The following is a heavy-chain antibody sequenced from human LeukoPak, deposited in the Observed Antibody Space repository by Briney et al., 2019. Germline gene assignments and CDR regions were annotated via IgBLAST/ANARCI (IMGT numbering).Heavy chain of an antibody. CDR3: ARDAGNCSGGSCFRDAFDI. Sequence: PGGSLRLSCAGSGFTFSSCAMSRVRQAPGKGLEWVSSISTSSNYIYYADSVKGRFTISRDNAKNSLYLQMNSLRAEDTAMYYCARDAGNCSGGSCFRDAFDIWGQGTMVTVSS. CDR1: GFTFSSCA. V-gene: IGHV3-21*01. J-gene: IGHJ3*02. D-gene: IGHD2-15*01. CDR2: ISTSSNYI.